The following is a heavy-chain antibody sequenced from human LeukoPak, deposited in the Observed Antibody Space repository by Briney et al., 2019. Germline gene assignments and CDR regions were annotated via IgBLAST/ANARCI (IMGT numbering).Heavy chain of an antibody. CDR3: ARDEMAMPLDY. CDR1: GGSISSSSYY. CDR2: IYYSGST. J-gene: IGHJ4*02. D-gene: IGHD2-2*01. Sequence: PSETLSLTCTVSGGSISSSSYYWGWIRQPPGKGLEWIGSIYYSGSTYYNPSLKSRVTISVDTSKNQFSLKLSSVTAADTAVYYCARDEMAMPLDYWGQGTLVTVSS. V-gene: IGHV4-39*07.